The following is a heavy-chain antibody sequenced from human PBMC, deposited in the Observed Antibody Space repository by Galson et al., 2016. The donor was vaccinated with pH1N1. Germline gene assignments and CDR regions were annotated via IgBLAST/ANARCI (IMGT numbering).Heavy chain of an antibody. D-gene: IGHD2-2*01. Sequence: QSGAEVKKPGESLKISCKGTGYSFSTNWIAWVRQMPGEGLEWMGIIYPGDSDTRYSPSFQGQVTISADKSISAAYLQWSSLQASDTAMYFCARLGIPATIDYHYYMDVWGKGTTVTVSS. CDR3: ARLGIPATIDYHYYMDV. CDR2: IYPGDSDT. CDR1: GYSFSTNW. J-gene: IGHJ6*03. V-gene: IGHV5-51*01.